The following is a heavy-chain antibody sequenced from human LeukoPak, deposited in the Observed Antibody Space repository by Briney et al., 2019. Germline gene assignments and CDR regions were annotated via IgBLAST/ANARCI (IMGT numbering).Heavy chain of an antibody. CDR3: ARGVGTSWFDP. D-gene: IGHD2-2*01. Sequence: ASVKVSCKAYGYTFSDYYMHWVRQAPGQGLEWMGWINPKSGGANFAEEFQGRVTMTRDTSIRTVYMELSRVTYDDTAVYYCARGVGTSWFDPWGQGTLVTVSS. CDR2: INPKSGGA. CDR1: GYTFSDYY. J-gene: IGHJ5*02. V-gene: IGHV1-2*02.